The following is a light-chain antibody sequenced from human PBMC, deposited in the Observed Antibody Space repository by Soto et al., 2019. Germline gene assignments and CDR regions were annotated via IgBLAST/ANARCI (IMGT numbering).Light chain of an antibody. CDR1: QSVLYSSNNQKY. J-gene: IGKJ4*01. CDR3: QQYYSTLLT. Sequence: DIVMTQSPDSLAVSLGERATINWKSSQSVLYSSNNQKYLAWYKQKPGQPPKLLIYWASTRESGVPDRFSGSGSGTDFTLTISSLKAEDVAVYYCQQYYSTLLTFGGGTKVDIK. V-gene: IGKV4-1*01. CDR2: WAS.